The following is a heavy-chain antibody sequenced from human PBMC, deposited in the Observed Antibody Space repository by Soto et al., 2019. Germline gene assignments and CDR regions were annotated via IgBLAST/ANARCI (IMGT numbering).Heavy chain of an antibody. CDR1: AFTFTNYA. J-gene: IGHJ1*01. CDR2: ISGSGTDT. D-gene: IGHD2-21*01. CDR3: AKNCGGNGDSTSRIVFQH. V-gene: IGHV3-23*01. Sequence: GGSLRLSFGASAFTFTNYALSWFRQAPGKGLEWVSSISGSGTDTKYADSVKGRSTISRDNSKNTVYLQVNSLRGEDTAVYYCAKNCGGNGDSTSRIVFQHWGQGTQVTVYS.